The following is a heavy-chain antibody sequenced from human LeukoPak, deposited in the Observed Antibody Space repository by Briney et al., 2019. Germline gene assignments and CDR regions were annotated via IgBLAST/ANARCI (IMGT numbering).Heavy chain of an antibody. CDR3: ARGPRDFWSGYYFYFDY. Sequence: SETLSLTCAVYGGSFSGYYWSWIRHPPGKGLEWIGEINHSGSTNYNPSLKSRVTISVDTSKNQFSLKLSSVTAADTAVYYCARGPRDFWSGYYFYFDYWGQGTLVTVSS. J-gene: IGHJ4*02. V-gene: IGHV4-34*01. CDR1: GGSFSGYY. CDR2: INHSGST. D-gene: IGHD3-3*01.